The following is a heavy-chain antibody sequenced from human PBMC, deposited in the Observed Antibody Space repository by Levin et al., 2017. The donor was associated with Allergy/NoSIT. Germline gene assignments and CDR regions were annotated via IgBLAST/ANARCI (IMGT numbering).Heavy chain of an antibody. V-gene: IGHV5-51*01. Sequence: KVSCKGSGYSFTSYWIGWVRQMPGKGLEWMGIIYPGDSDTSYSPSFQGQVTISADKSISTAYLQWSSLKASDTAMYYCAMVEYGSGIVWFDPWGQGTLVTVSS. CDR1: GYSFTSYW. D-gene: IGHD3-10*01. CDR2: IYPGDSDT. CDR3: AMVEYGSGIVWFDP. J-gene: IGHJ5*02.